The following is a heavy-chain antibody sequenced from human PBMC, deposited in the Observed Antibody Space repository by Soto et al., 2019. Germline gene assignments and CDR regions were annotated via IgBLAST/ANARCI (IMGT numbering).Heavy chain of an antibody. CDR2: IFPSDSDT. CDR1: GYKFTSSR. CDR3: ARKDKSGYFNWFDP. Sequence: PGESLKISCRTSGYKFTSSRIAWVRQMPGKGLEWMGIIFPSDSDTRYSPSFQGQVTISADRSTSTVFLQWASLKASDTAVYFCARKDKSGYFNWFDPWGQGTLVTVSS. J-gene: IGHJ5*02. D-gene: IGHD3-22*01. V-gene: IGHV5-51*01.